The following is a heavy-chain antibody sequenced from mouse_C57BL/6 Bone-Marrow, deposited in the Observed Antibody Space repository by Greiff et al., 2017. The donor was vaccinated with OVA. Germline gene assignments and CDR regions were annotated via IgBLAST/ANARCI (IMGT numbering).Heavy chain of an antibody. Sequence: EVQGVESGGGLVKPGGSLKLSCAASGFTFSSYAMSWVRQTPEKRLEWVATVSDGGSYTYYPDNVKGRFTISRDNAKNNLYLQMSHLKSEDTAMYYCARDGVTTVASMDYWGQGTSVTVSS. J-gene: IGHJ4*01. V-gene: IGHV5-4*01. CDR1: GFTFSSYA. D-gene: IGHD1-1*01. CDR2: VSDGGSYT. CDR3: ARDGVTTVASMDY.